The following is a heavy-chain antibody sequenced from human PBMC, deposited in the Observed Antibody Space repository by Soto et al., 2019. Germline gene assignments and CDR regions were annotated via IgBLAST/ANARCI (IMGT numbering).Heavy chain of an antibody. CDR2: IYYGGSI. CDR1: GGSISSGY. D-gene: IGHD3-22*01. J-gene: IGHJ5*02. V-gene: IGHV4-59*01. Sequence: SETLSLTCSVSGGSISSGYWTWIRQPPGKGLEWIGYIYYGGSINYNPSLKSRVIISVDTAKNQFSLRLSSVTAADTAVYYCMGAYYDINGYSLDPWGQGTSVTVSS. CDR3: MGAYYDINGYSLDP.